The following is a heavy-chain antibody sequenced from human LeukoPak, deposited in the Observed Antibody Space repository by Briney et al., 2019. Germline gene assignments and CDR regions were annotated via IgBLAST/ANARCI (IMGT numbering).Heavy chain of an antibody. J-gene: IGHJ4*02. CDR2: IKTKIDGGTT. CDR1: GFIFSSAW. D-gene: IGHD3-3*01. Sequence: GGSLRLSCAASGFIFSSAWMSWVRQAPGKGLEWVGHIKTKIDGGTTDYAAPVKGRFTISRDDSKNTVYLQMNSLKTEDTAVYYCSTTHYYFADIDDWGQGSLVTVSS. V-gene: IGHV3-15*01. CDR3: STTHYYFADIDD.